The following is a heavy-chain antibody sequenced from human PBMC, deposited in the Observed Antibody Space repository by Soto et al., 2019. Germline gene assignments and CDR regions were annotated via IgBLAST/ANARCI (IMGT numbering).Heavy chain of an antibody. CDR3: ASRYDILTGLNY. CDR1: GGTFLSYA. V-gene: IGHV1-69*13. Sequence: ASVQVSCQASGGTFLSYAISLLRQAPGQGLEWMGGIIPIFGTANYAQKFQGRVTITADESTSTAYMELSSLRSEDTAVYYCASRYDILTGLNYWGQGTLVTVS. CDR2: IIPIFGTA. D-gene: IGHD3-9*01. J-gene: IGHJ4*02.